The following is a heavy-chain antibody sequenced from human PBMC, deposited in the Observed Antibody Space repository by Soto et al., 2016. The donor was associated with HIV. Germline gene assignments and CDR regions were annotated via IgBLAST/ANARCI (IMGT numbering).Heavy chain of an antibody. CDR1: GYSISSDYY. Sequence: QVQLQESGPGLVKPSETLSLTCAVSGYSISSDYYWGWIRQPPGKGLEWIGNIYHSGTTYYNPSLKSRVTISVDTSKNQFSLKLSSVTAADTAVYYCARDGRQLLIFGGRYYFDYWAREHWSPSPQ. J-gene: IGHJ4*02. V-gene: IGHV4-38-2*02. D-gene: IGHD3-3*01. CDR2: IYHSGTT. CDR3: ARDGRQLLIFGGRYYFDY.